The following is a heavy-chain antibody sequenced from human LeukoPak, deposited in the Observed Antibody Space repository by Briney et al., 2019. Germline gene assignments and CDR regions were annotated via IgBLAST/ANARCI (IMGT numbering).Heavy chain of an antibody. CDR1: GYTFTSYY. J-gene: IGHJ5*02. CDR2: INPSGGST. D-gene: IGHD3-3*01. CDR3: ARGGRFLEWLLVP. Sequence: ASVTVSCKASGYTFTSYYIHWVRQAPGQGLEWMGIINPSGGSTTYTQKFQGRVTMTRDTSTSTVYMELSSLRSEDTAVYYCARGGRFLEWLLVPWGQGTLVTVSS. V-gene: IGHV1-46*01.